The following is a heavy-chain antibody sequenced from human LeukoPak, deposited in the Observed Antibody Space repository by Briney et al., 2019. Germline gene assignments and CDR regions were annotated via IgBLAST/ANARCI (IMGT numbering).Heavy chain of an antibody. Sequence: KPGGSLRLSCAASGFTFSDYYMSWIRQAPGKELEWVSYISTTSSYTDYADSVRGRFTISRDNAKNLLYLQMNSLRPEDTAVYYCARDWYCSSSICYTDRNWFDPWGQGTLVTVSS. CDR2: ISTTSSYT. D-gene: IGHD2-2*02. CDR1: GFTFSDYY. V-gene: IGHV3-11*05. J-gene: IGHJ5*02. CDR3: ARDWYCSSSICYTDRNWFDP.